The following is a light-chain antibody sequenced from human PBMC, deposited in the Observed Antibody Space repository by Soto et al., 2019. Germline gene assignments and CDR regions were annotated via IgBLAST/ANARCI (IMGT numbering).Light chain of an antibody. J-gene: IGLJ1*01. CDR1: SSNIGGYNY. V-gene: IGLV2-14*01. Sequence: QYALTQPASVSGSPGQLITISCTRTSSNIGGYNYVSWYQQHPGKAPKLMIYDVSSRPSGVSDRFSGSKSGSTATLSISVFQAEEKVDYLCSSYTCRSTEVFGTGTKVTV. CDR3: SSYTCRSTEV. CDR2: DVS.